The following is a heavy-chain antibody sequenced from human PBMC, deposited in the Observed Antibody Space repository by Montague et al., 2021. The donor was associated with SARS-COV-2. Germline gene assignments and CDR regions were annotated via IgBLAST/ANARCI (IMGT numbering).Heavy chain of an antibody. D-gene: IGHD2-15*01. J-gene: IGHJ6*03. CDR3: ARVPYCSGGSCYYYYYYMDV. V-gene: IGHV3-48*03. Sequence: SLRLSCAASGFTFSSYEMNWVRQAPGKGLEWVSYISSSGSTIYYADSVKGRFTISRDNAKNSLYLQMNSLRAEDTAVYYCARVPYCSGGSCYYYYYYMDVWGKGTTGTVSS. CDR2: ISSSGSTI. CDR1: GFTFSSYE.